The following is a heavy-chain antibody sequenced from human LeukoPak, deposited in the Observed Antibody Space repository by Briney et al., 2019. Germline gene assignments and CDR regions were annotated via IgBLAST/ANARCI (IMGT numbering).Heavy chain of an antibody. J-gene: IGHJ4*02. CDR1: GFKFSDYE. V-gene: IGHV3-48*03. Sequence: GGSLRLSCAASGFKFSDYEINWVRQAPGKGLEWVSCISTSGSTTYYADSVKGRFTISRDNAKNSLFLQMNTLTAEDTAVYYCARGALHVFDYWGQGTPVTVSS. D-gene: IGHD3-10*02. CDR3: ARGALHVFDY. CDR2: ISTSGSTT.